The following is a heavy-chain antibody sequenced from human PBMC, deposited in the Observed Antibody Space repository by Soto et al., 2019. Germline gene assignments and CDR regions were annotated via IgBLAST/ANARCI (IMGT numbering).Heavy chain of an antibody. D-gene: IGHD4-17*01. CDR3: ARDLGYGGNSS. J-gene: IGHJ4*02. CDR2: ISAYNGNT. CDR1: GYSFTTYG. V-gene: IGHV1-18*01. Sequence: QVQLVQSGAEVKKPGASVKVSCKASGYSFTTYGISWVRQAPGQGLEWMGWISAYNGNTNYAQKFQGRLTMTTDTSTRTSYMELRSLRSDDTALYYCARDLGYGGNSSWGQGTLVTVSS.